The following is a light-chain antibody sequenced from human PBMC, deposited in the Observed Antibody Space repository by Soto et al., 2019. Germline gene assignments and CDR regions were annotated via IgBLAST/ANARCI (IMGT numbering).Light chain of an antibody. V-gene: IGKV3-11*01. J-gene: IGKJ1*01. CDR3: QQRSNWPPTWT. CDR1: QSVSTY. Sequence: EIVLTQSPATLSLSPGERATLSCRASQSVSTYLAWYQQKPGQAPRLLIYDASKRATGIPVRFSGSGSGTDFTLTIPSLAPEDFGVYYCQQRSNWPPTWTFGQGTKVDIK. CDR2: DAS.